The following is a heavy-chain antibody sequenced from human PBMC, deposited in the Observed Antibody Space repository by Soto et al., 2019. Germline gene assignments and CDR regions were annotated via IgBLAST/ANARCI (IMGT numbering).Heavy chain of an antibody. CDR1: GYSFYNYW. CDR3: VRYRSRDYYYGMDV. V-gene: IGHV5-51*01. CDR2: IHPGDSDR. D-gene: IGHD1-26*01. J-gene: IGHJ6*02. Sequence: LWESLKISCXGAGYSFYNYWIGLVRQMPGKGLEWMAIIHPGDSDRRYSPSFQGQVTISADQSISTAYLQWSSLKASDTANYYCVRYRSRDYYYGMDVWGQGTTVTVSS.